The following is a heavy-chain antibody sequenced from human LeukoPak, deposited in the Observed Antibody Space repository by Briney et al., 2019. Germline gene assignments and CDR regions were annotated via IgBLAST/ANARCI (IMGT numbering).Heavy chain of an antibody. D-gene: IGHD1-14*01. CDR2: ISGTSGAT. CDR1: GFTFSSYA. CDR3: AKGYPYYFYAMDV. Sequence: GGSLRLSCAASGFTFSSYAMVWGRQAPGEGLEWVSAISGTSGATYYADSVKGRFTISRDNSKNTLYLQMNSLGADDTAVYYCAKGYPYYFYAMDVWGQGTTVTVSS. J-gene: IGHJ6*02. V-gene: IGHV3-23*01.